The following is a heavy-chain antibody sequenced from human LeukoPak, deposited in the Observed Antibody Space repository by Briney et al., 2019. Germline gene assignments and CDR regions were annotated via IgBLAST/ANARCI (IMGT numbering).Heavy chain of an antibody. V-gene: IGHV4-39*01. D-gene: IGHD1-26*01. Sequence: SQTLSLTCTVSGGSISSGDYYWSWIRQPPGKGLEWIGSIYYSGSTYYNPSLKSRVTISVDTSKNQFSLKLSSVTAADTAVYYCARHGSGGTIPIDYWGQGTLVTVSS. CDR1: GGSISSGDYY. CDR3: ARHGSGGTIPIDY. J-gene: IGHJ4*02. CDR2: IYYSGST.